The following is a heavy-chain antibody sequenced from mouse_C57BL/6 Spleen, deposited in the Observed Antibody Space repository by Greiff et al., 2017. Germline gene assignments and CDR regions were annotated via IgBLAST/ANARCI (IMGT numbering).Heavy chain of an antibody. D-gene: IGHD3-2*02. CDR1: GYAFSSSW. CDR2: IYPGDGDT. CDR3: ARSGALFFYYFDY. J-gene: IGHJ2*01. Sequence: QVHVKQSGPELVKPGASVKISCKASGYAFSSSWMNWVKQRPGKGLEWIGRIYPGDGDTNYNGKFKGKATLTADKSSSTAYMQLSSLTSEDSAVYFCARSGALFFYYFDYWGQGTTLTVSS. V-gene: IGHV1-82*01.